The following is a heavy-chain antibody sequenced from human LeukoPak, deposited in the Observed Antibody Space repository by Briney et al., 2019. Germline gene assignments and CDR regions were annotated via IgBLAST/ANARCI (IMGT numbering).Heavy chain of an antibody. D-gene: IGHD2-15*01. CDR2: IYFSENT. V-gene: IGHV4-39*07. CDR3: ARDLPTLRFYCSGGSCPRRAFDI. Sequence: PSETLSLTCTVSGGSISSSSYYWGWIRQPPGKGLEWIGNIYFSENTYYNPSLKSRVTIHIDTSKNQFSLKLSSVTAADTAVYYCARDLPTLRFYCSGGSCPRRAFDIWGQGTMVTVSS. J-gene: IGHJ3*02. CDR1: GGSISSSSYY.